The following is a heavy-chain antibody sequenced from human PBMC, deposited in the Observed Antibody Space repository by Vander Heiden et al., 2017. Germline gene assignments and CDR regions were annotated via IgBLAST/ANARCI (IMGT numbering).Heavy chain of an antibody. CDR1: GFTFSDYY. D-gene: IGHD2-21*01. J-gene: IGHJ4*02. CDR3: ARLGFGYSIDY. V-gene: IGHV3-11*01. CDR2: ISRGGSSI. Sequence: QVPLVESGGGLVKPGGPLRLSCAASGFTFSDYYMGWIRQAPGKGLEWVSYISRGGSSIYYADSVKGRFTISRDNAKNSLYLQMNSLRAEDTAVYYCARLGFGYSIDYWGQGTLVTVSS.